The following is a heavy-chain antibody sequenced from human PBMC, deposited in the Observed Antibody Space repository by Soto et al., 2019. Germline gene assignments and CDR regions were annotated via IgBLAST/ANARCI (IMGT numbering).Heavy chain of an antibody. CDR2: IGTAGDT. Sequence: GGSLRLSCAASGFTFSSYDMHWVRQATGKGLEWVSAIGTAGDTYYPGSVKGRFTISRENAKNSLYLQMNSLRAEDTAVYYCARVPGVRGVNRSAFDIWGQGTMVTVSS. D-gene: IGHD3-10*01. CDR3: ARVPGVRGVNRSAFDI. CDR1: GFTFSSYD. J-gene: IGHJ3*02. V-gene: IGHV3-13*01.